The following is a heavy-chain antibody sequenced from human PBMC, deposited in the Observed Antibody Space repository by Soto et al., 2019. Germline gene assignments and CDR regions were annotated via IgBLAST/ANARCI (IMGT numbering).Heavy chain of an antibody. J-gene: IGHJ4*02. CDR3: ARGGGSSSF. V-gene: IGHV4-34*01. CDR1: GGSFSGYY. Sequence: SETLSLTCAVYGGSFSGYYWSWIRQPPGKGLEWIGEINHSGSTNYNPSLKSRVTISVDTSKNQFSLKLSSVTAADTAVYYCARGGGSSSFWGQGTLVTVSS. CDR2: INHSGST. D-gene: IGHD6-6*01.